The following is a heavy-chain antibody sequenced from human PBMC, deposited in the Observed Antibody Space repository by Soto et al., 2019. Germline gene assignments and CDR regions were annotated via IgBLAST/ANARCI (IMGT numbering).Heavy chain of an antibody. Sequence: SETLSLTCAVYGGSFSGYYWNWLRQPPGEGMEWIGYIYSSGSIYYNPSLESRVTISIDTSNNQLSLRLTSVTAADTAVYYCAKEGERTEGERGHTVYGLGAFDVWGRGTMVTVSS. J-gene: IGHJ3*01. V-gene: IGHV4-34*09. CDR1: GGSFSGYY. CDR3: AKEGERTEGERGHTVYGLGAFDV. D-gene: IGHD5-12*01. CDR2: IYSSGSI.